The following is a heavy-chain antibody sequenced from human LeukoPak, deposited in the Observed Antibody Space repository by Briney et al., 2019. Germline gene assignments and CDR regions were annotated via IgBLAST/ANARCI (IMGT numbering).Heavy chain of an antibody. J-gene: IGHJ4*02. CDR3: AILPAGGSSWYPGSLLAFDY. D-gene: IGHD6-13*01. Sequence: GGSLRLSCAASGFTFSSYSMNWVRQAPGKGLEWVSYISSSSSTIYYADSVKGRFTISRDNAKNSLYLQMNSLRAEDTAVYYCAILPAGGSSWYPGSLLAFDYWGQGTLVTVSS. CDR2: ISSSSSTI. CDR1: GFTFSSYS. V-gene: IGHV3-48*01.